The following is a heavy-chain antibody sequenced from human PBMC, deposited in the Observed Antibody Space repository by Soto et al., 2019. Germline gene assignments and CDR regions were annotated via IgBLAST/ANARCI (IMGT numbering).Heavy chain of an antibody. CDR3: ARGPYSSSSDYYYGMDV. V-gene: IGHV4-30-2*01. Sequence: SETLSLTCAVSGGSISSGGYSWSWIRQPPGKGLEWIGYIYHSGSTYYNPSLKSRVTISVDRSKNQFSLKLSSVTAADTAVYYCARGPYSSSSDYYYGMDVWGQGTTVTVS. J-gene: IGHJ6*02. CDR2: IYHSGST. CDR1: GGSISSGGYS. D-gene: IGHD6-6*01.